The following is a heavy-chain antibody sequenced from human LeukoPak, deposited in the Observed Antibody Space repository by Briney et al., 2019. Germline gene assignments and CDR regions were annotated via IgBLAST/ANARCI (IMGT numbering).Heavy chain of an antibody. V-gene: IGHV3-7*01. CDR2: IKQDGSEK. J-gene: IGHJ4*02. Sequence: GGSLRLSCAASGFTFSSYWMSWVRQAPGKGLEWVANIKQDGSEKYYVDSVKGRFTISRDNSKNTLYLQMNSLRAEDTGVYYCASFLGGFSSFHWGQGTLVAVSS. CDR1: GFTFSSYW. CDR3: ASFLGGFSSFH. D-gene: IGHD2-15*01.